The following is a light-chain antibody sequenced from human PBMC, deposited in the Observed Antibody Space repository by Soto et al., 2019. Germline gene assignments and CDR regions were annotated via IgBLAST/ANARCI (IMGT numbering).Light chain of an antibody. CDR2: AAS. CDR1: QSVSSSY. Sequence: EIVLTQSPGTLSLSPGERATLSCRASQSVSSSYLAWYQQKPGQAPRLLIYAASSRATGIPDRFSGSGSGTDFTLTISRLEPEDFAVYYCQQYNNWPRITFGLGTRREIK. V-gene: IGKV3-20*01. J-gene: IGKJ5*01. CDR3: QQYNNWPRIT.